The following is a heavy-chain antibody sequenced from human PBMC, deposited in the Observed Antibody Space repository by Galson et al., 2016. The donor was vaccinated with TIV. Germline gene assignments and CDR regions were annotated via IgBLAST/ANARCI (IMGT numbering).Heavy chain of an antibody. Sequence: LRLSCAASGFTFTSYGMSWVRQAPGKGLEWVSTISGRGDSIYYAKSVKGRFTISRDNSKNMQYLQMNSLEAEDTALYYCAKADSYGSGGFFDFWGQGTLVTVSS. CDR3: AKADSYGSGGFFDF. CDR1: GFTFTSYG. D-gene: IGHD3-10*01. V-gene: IGHV3-23*01. J-gene: IGHJ4*02. CDR2: ISGRGDSI.